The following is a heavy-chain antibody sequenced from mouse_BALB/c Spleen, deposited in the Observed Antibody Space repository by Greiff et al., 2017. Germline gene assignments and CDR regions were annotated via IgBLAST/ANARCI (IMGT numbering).Heavy chain of an antibody. CDR1: GFTFSSYA. V-gene: IGHV5-6-5*01. CDR3: ALWLRLYFDY. CDR2: ISSGGST. D-gene: IGHD2-2*01. Sequence: EVKVEESGGGLVKPGGSLKLSCAASGFTFSSYAMSWVRQTPEKRLEWVASISSGGSTYYPDSVKGRFTISRDNARNILYLQMSSLRSEDTAMYYCALWLRLYFDYWGQGTTLTVSS. J-gene: IGHJ2*01.